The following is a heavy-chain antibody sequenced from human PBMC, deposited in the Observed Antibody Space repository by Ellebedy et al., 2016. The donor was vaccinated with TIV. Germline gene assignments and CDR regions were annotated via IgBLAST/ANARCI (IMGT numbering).Heavy chain of an antibody. D-gene: IGHD6-13*01. CDR3: ASVTFSSLSPFDS. CDR1: GYTFTDYY. V-gene: IGHV1-2*02. J-gene: IGHJ4*02. CDR2: IYPNSGDT. Sequence: AASVKVSCKTSGYTFTDYYMNWMRQAPGQGLEWMGWIYPNSGDTKYAQKFQGRVTMTRDTSITTAYMELNRLTSDDTATYYCASVTFSSLSPFDSWGQGTLVIVSS.